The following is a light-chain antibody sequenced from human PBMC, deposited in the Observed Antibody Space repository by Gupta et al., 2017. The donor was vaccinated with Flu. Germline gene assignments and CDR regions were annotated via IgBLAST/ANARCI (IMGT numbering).Light chain of an antibody. Sequence: QFVLTQPPSVSGAPGQRVTISCTGSTPNIGAGYDVNWYQQLPGAAPKLLIYGNTNRPSGVPDRFSGSKSGTSASLAITGLQPEDEADYYCQSYDDRLNSLYVFGTGTKVTVL. CDR1: TPNIGAGYD. J-gene: IGLJ1*01. CDR3: QSYDDRLNSLYV. V-gene: IGLV1-40*01. CDR2: GNT.